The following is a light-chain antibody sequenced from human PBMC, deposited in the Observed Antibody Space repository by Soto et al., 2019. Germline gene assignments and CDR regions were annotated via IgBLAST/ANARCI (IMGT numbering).Light chain of an antibody. CDR1: QNIATY. J-gene: IGKJ2*01. CDR2: AAS. CDR3: QQSYSMPYT. Sequence: DVQMTQSPSSLSASVGDRVTITCRTSQNIATYLNWYQHKXXRAPNLLIYAASSLQSGVPSRFSGSGSGTDFTLTISSLQPEDFATYYCQQSYSMPYTFGQGTRLEIK. V-gene: IGKV1-39*01.